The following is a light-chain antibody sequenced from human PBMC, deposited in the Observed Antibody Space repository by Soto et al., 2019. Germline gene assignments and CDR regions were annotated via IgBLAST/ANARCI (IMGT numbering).Light chain of an antibody. V-gene: IGKV3-20*01. CDR3: QQYGSSSRT. J-gene: IGKJ1*01. CDR1: QSVSSD. CDR2: GAS. Sequence: EIVMTQSPATLSVSPGERATLSCRASQSVSSDLVWYQQKPGQAPRLLIYGASSRATGIPDRFSGSGSGTDFTLTISRLEPEDFAVYYCQQYGSSSRTFGLGTKVDIK.